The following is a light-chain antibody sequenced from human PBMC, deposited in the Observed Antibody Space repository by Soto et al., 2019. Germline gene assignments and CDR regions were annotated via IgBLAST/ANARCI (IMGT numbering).Light chain of an antibody. J-gene: IGKJ1*01. CDR2: DAS. CDR3: LQHNNYPWT. V-gene: IGKV3-11*01. Sequence: EIVLTQSPVTLSLSPGERATLSCRASQSVSGYLAWYQQKPGQAPRLLIYDASFRATGIPARFSGSGSGTDFTLTISTLEPEDFATYYCLQHNNYPWTFGQGTRVEIK. CDR1: QSVSGY.